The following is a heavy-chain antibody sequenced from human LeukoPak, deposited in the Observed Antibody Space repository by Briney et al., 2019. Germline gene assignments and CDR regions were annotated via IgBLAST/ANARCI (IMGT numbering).Heavy chain of an antibody. CDR3: ASYVLGDAFDI. J-gene: IGHJ3*02. D-gene: IGHD3-3*02. V-gene: IGHV3-33*01. CDR1: GFTFSSYG. Sequence: GGSLRLSCAASGFTFSSYGMHWVRQAPGKGLEWVAVIWYDGSNKYYADSVKGRFTISRDNSKNTLYLQMNSLRGEDTAVYYCASYVLGDAFDIWGQGTMVTVSS. CDR2: IWYDGSNK.